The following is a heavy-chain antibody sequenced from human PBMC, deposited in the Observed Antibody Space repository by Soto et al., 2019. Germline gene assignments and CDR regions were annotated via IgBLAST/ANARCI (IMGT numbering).Heavy chain of an antibody. D-gene: IGHD3-22*01. V-gene: IGHV4-34*01. Sequence: SETLSLTCAVYGGSFSGYYWSWIRQPPGKGLEWIGEINHSGSTNYNPSLKSRVTISVDTSKNQFSLKLSSVTAADTAVYYCARGWYYYDSSGYSGTPFDYWGQGTLVTVSS. J-gene: IGHJ4*02. CDR2: INHSGST. CDR1: GGSFSGYY. CDR3: ARGWYYYDSSGYSGTPFDY.